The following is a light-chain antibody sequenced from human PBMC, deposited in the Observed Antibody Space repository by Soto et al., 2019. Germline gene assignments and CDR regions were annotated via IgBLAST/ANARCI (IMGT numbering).Light chain of an antibody. V-gene: IGKV1-12*01. Sequence: DIKMTQSPSSVSASVGDRVTITCRASQAISSLLAWYQQKPGKAPNLLIHTASSLQSGVPSRFSGSGSGTDFSLTISSLQPEDFATYYCQQANSFPLTFGGGTKVEIK. J-gene: IGKJ4*01. CDR1: QAISSL. CDR3: QQANSFPLT. CDR2: TAS.